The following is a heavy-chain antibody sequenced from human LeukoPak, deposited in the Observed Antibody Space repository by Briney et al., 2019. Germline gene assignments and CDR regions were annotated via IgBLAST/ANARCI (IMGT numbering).Heavy chain of an antibody. CDR1: GFTFSSYE. D-gene: IGHD3-10*01. CDR3: ARTPEYYYGSGSYSGYFDF. V-gene: IGHV3-48*03. J-gene: IGHJ4*02. CDR2: ISTSGSTI. Sequence: GGSLRLSCAASGFTFSSYEMSWVRRAPRKGLEWVSYISTSGSTIHYADSVKGRFTISRDNAKNSLYLQMNSLRAEDTAVYYCARTPEYYYGSGSYSGYFDFWGQGTLVTVSS.